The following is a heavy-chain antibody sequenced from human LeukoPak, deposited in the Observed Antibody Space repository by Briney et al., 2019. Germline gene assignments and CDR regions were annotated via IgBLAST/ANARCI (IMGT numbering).Heavy chain of an antibody. CDR3: ANGPHYNILTGFYKVRSHLDY. D-gene: IGHD3-9*01. J-gene: IGHJ4*02. Sequence: PGGSLRLSCAASGFPFSSYWMHWVRQAPGKGLLWVSRIYNDGSRTTYADSVKGRFTISGDNAKNTLFLQMNSLRAEDTAMYYCANGPHYNILTGFYKVRSHLDYWGQGTLVTVSS. CDR2: IYNDGSRT. V-gene: IGHV3-74*01. CDR1: GFPFSSYW.